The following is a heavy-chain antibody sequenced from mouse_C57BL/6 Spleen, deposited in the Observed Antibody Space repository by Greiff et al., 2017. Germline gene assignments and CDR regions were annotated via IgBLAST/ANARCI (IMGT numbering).Heavy chain of an antibody. Sequence: EVMLVESGGGLVKPGGSLKLSCAASGFTFSSYTMSWVRQTPEKRLEWVATISGGGGNTYYPDSVKGPFTISRDNAKNTLYLQMSSLRSEDTALYYCARHADYDGSSYDWYFDVWGTGTTVTVSS. CDR2: ISGGGGNT. CDR3: ARHADYDGSSYDWYFDV. CDR1: GFTFSSYT. J-gene: IGHJ1*03. V-gene: IGHV5-9*01. D-gene: IGHD1-1*01.